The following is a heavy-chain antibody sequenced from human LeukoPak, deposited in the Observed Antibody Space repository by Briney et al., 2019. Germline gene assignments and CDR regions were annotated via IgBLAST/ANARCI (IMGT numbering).Heavy chain of an antibody. CDR3: ARSIDS. CDR1: GFTFTYDW. CDR2: ITQDGSDK. Sequence: PGGSLRLSCAASGFTFTYDWMTWVRQAPGRGLEWVASITQDGSDKFYVDSVKGRFTISRDNAKNSVYLQMNSLRDGDTAVYYCARSIDSWGQGTLVTVSS. J-gene: IGHJ4*02. V-gene: IGHV3-7*01.